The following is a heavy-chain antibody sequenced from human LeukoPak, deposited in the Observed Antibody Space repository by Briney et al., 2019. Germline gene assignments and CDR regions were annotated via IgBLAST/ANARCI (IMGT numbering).Heavy chain of an antibody. CDR3: ARSAAAGGLSVDY. D-gene: IGHD6-13*01. V-gene: IGHV4-39*01. J-gene: IGHJ4*02. CDR2: IYYSGST. CDR1: GGSISSSSYY. Sequence: SETLSLTCTVSGGSISSSSYYWGWHRQGPGKGLEWVGSIYYSGSTYYNPSLKSRVTISVDTSKNQFSLKLSSVTAADTAVYYCARSAAAGGLSVDYWGQETLVTVPS.